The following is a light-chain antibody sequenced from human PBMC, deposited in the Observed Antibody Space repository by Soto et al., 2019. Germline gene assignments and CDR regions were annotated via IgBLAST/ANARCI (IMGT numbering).Light chain of an antibody. CDR3: QQYNS. CDR1: QSISSW. J-gene: IGKJ3*01. Sequence: DIQMTQSPSTLSASVGDRVTITCRASQSISSWLAWYQQKPGKAPKLLIYDASSLESGVPSRFSGSGSGTEFTLTISSLQPDDFAPYYCQQYNSFGPGTKVDIK. CDR2: DAS. V-gene: IGKV1-5*01.